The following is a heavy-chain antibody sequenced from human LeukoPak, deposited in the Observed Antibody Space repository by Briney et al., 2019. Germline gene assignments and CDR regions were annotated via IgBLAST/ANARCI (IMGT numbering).Heavy chain of an antibody. CDR3: ARDDTYYYDSSGPTPVPVY. J-gene: IGHJ4*02. D-gene: IGHD3-22*01. CDR2: INPNSGDT. V-gene: IGHV1-2*02. Sequence: ASVKVSCKASGYIFTGYYMHWVRQAPGQGLEWMGWINPNSGDTNYAQKFQGRVTMTRDTSISTAYMELRSLRSDDTAVYYCARDDTYYYDSSGPTPVPVYWGQGTLVTVSS. CDR1: GYIFTGYY.